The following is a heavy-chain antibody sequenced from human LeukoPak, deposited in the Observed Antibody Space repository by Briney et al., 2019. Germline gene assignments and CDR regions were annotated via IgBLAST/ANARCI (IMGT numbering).Heavy chain of an antibody. J-gene: IGHJ4*02. Sequence: PSETLSLTCTVSGGSISSYYWSWIRQPAGKGLEWIGEINHSGSTNYNPPLKSRVTISVAPSKTQFSLKLSSVTAADTAVYYCAREFSFYGDRVEFDYWGQGTLVTVSS. CDR1: GGSISSYY. CDR3: AREFSFYGDRVEFDY. CDR2: INHSGST. D-gene: IGHD4-17*01. V-gene: IGHV4-34*01.